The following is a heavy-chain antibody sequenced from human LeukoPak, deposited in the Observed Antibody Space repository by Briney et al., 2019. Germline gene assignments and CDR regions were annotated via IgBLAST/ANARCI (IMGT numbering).Heavy chain of an antibody. CDR1: GLTFSSYA. CDR3: ARLIGSVDTAVDY. V-gene: IGHV3-23*01. D-gene: IGHD5-18*01. J-gene: IGHJ4*02. Sequence: PGGFLRLSCAASGLTFSSYAMSWVRQAPGKGLEWVSGISGSGGSTEYADSVKGRFTISSDNSKNTLYLQMNSLSAEDTAVYYCARLIGSVDTAVDYWGQGTLVTVSS. CDR2: ISGSGGST.